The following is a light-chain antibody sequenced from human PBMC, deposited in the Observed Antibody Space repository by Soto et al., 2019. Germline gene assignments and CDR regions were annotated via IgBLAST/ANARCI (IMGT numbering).Light chain of an antibody. CDR2: GNG. J-gene: IGLJ1*01. CDR1: SSNIGGNT. Sequence: QSALTQPPSLSGTPGQRVTISCSGSSSNIGGNTVHWYQHLPGTAPKLLIYGNGNRPSGVPDRFSGSKSGTSASLAITGLQAEDEADYYCQSYDSSLSGSEVFGTGTKLTVL. CDR3: QSYDSSLSGSEV. V-gene: IGLV1-40*01.